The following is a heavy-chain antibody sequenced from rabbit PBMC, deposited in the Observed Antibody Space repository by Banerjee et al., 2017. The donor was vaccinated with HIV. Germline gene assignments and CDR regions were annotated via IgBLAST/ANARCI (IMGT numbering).Heavy chain of an antibody. V-gene: IGHV1S45*01. CDR2: IYAGSSGST. CDR1: GFDFSTYG. Sequence: QLEESGGGLVQPGGSLKLSCKASGFDFSTYGVSWVRQAPGKGLEWIACIYAGSSGSTYYASWAKGRITISKTSSTPVTLQMTSLTAADTATYFCARAGDDNSSDYWIRIWDLWGPGTLVTVS. CDR3: ARAGDDNSSDYWIRIWDL. D-gene: IGHD1-1*01. J-gene: IGHJ4*01.